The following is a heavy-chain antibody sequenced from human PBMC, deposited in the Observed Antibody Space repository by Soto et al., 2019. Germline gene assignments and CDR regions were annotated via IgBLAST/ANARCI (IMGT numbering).Heavy chain of an antibody. J-gene: IGHJ4*02. D-gene: IGHD5-18*01. V-gene: IGHV3-30*18. CDR2: ISYDGSNK. CDR1: GFSFSSHG. CDR3: AKDGGYRYGSLGHY. Sequence: QVHLVESGGGVVQPGRSLRLSCAASGFSFSSHGMHWVRQAPGKGLEWVAVISYDGSNKYYADSVKGRFTISRDNSKNTLYLQMNSLRAEDTAVYYCAKDGGYRYGSLGHYWGQGILVTVSS.